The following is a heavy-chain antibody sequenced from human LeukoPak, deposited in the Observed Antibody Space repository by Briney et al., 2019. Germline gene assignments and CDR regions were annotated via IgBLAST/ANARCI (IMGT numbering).Heavy chain of an antibody. CDR3: ATNSGYDSFPRLHGLDV. V-gene: IGHV3-23*01. D-gene: IGHD5-12*01. J-gene: IGHJ6*02. CDR2: ISGSGGST. Sequence: GGSLRLSCAASGFTFSSYAMSWVRQAPGKGLEWVSAISGSGGSTYYADSVKGRFTISRDNSKNTLYLQMNSLRAEDTAVYYCATNSGYDSFPRLHGLDVWGQGTTVTVSS. CDR1: GFTFSSYA.